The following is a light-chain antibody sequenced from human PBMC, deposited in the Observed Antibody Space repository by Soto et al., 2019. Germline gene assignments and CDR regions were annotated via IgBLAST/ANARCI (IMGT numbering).Light chain of an antibody. J-gene: IGKJ5*01. CDR2: GAS. CDR3: QQYGSSPIT. Sequence: EIVLTQSPGTLSLSPVERATLSCMASQSVSNNYLAWYQQKPGQAPRLLIYGASNRATGIPDRFSGSGSGTDSTLTISRLEPEDFAVYYCQQYGSSPITFGQGTRLEIK. V-gene: IGKV3-20*01. CDR1: QSVSNNY.